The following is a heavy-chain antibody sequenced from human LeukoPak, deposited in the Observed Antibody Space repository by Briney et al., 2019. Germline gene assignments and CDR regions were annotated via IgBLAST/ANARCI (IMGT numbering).Heavy chain of an antibody. D-gene: IGHD3-22*01. CDR1: GGSFSGYY. CDR2: INHSGST. CDR3: ARVQPPYYYDSSGSRILQH. J-gene: IGHJ1*01. Sequence: LETLSLTRAVYGGSFSGYYWSWIRQPPGKGLEWIGEINHSGSTNYNPSLKSRVTISVDTSKNQFSLKLSSVTAADTAVYYCARVQPPYYYDSSGSRILQHWGQGTLVTVSS. V-gene: IGHV4-34*01.